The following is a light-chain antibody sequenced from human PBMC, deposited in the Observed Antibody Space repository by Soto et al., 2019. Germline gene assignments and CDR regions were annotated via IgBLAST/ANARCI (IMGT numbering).Light chain of an antibody. Sequence: EFVLTQYPGTLSLSPGERATLSCRASQTVRNKYLAWYQQKPCQAPRLLIYESSNRATGIAARFSGIGSGTDFTLTLNSLAHEDFAIYDGHQRQSWTRTLGQGTKVDI. CDR1: QTVRNKY. J-gene: IGKJ1*01. CDR3: HQRQSWTRT. CDR2: ESS. V-gene: IGKV3-11*01.